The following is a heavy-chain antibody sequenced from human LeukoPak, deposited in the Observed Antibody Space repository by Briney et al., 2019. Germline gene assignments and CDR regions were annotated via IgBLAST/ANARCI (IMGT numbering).Heavy chain of an antibody. CDR3: AKSKLKDFFED. CDR2: ISSSGGSI. D-gene: IGHD1-26*01. CDR1: GFTFISHA. Sequence: GRSLRPSCAASGFTFISHAMNWVRQAPGKGLEWVSIISSSGGSIYYADSVKGRFTISRDNSKNTLYLQMNSLRAEDTAVYYCAKSKLKDFFEDWGQGTLVTASS. J-gene: IGHJ4*02. V-gene: IGHV3-23*01.